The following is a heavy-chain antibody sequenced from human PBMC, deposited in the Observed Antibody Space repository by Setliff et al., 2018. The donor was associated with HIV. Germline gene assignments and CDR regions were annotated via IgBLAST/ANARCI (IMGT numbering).Heavy chain of an antibody. Sequence: PSETLSLTCTVSGGSISSYYWRWIRQPPGKGLEWIGYIYYSGSTNYNPSLKSRVTISVDTSKNQFSLNLSSMSAADAAVYFCSRLTRSSSNSYKGRFDPWGQGTLVTVSS. D-gene: IGHD2-15*01. CDR2: IYYSGST. CDR3: SRLTRSSSNSYKGRFDP. V-gene: IGHV4-59*08. CDR1: GGSISSYY. J-gene: IGHJ5*02.